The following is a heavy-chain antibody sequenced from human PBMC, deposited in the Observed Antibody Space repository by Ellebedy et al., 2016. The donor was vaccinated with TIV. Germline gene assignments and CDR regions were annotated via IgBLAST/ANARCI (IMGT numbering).Heavy chain of an antibody. D-gene: IGHD3-16*01. CDR2: IEGDGVGT. CDR3: QRVRWGSRGLDY. V-gene: IGHV3-64*01. CDR1: GFTFSDHT. J-gene: IGHJ4*02. Sequence: GESLKISCAASGFTFSDHTMQWVRQAPVTGLEFVSSIEGDGVGTYSAKSEKARFTIFRDTSKNTLYLKMGSLRPEDMAVYYCQRVRWGSRGLDYWGQGTLVTVSS.